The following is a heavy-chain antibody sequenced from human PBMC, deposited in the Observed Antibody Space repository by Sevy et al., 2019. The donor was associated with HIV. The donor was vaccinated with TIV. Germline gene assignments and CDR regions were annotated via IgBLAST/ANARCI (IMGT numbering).Heavy chain of an antibody. J-gene: IGHJ4*02. CDR2: LNPSHGNR. D-gene: IGHD1-26*01. CDR3: ARDVTGNYYVDY. V-gene: IGHV1-18*01. CDR1: GYTFTDYG. Sequence: ASVKVSCKTSGYTFTDYGIGWVRQAPGQGLEWVSWLNPSHGNRNYAQRLQGRVTMTTDTSTSTAYMELWSLRSDDTAIYYCARDVTGNYYVDYWVQGTLVTVSS.